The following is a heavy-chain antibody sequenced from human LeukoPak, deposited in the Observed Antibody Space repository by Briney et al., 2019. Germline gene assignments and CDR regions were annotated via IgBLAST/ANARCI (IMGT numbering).Heavy chain of an antibody. Sequence: GGSLRLSCAASGFTFNNAWMNWVRQAPGKGLEWVAVISYDGSNKYYAESVKGRFTISRDNSKNTLYLQLNSLRPDDTAVYYCARDQLAYSGYDTLFDYWGQGTLVTVSS. CDR2: ISYDGSNK. D-gene: IGHD5-12*01. J-gene: IGHJ4*02. CDR3: ARDQLAYSGYDTLFDY. CDR1: GFTFNNAW. V-gene: IGHV3-30*03.